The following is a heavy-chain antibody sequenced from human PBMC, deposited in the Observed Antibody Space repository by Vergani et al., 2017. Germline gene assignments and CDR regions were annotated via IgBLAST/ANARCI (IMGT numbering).Heavy chain of an antibody. Sequence: QMQLQESGPGLVKPSETLSLSCTVPGDSISTSSYAWGWIRQPPGKTLEWIGTVFYGGRTSYNPSLKSRVTLSLDTSKKQISLHLTSVTAADTAVYYCARHISVVRPSSMTAFDYWGQGTLVTVSS. CDR1: GDSISTSSYA. D-gene: IGHD2-21*01. CDR3: ARHISVVRPSSMTAFDY. CDR2: VFYGGRT. V-gene: IGHV4-39*01. J-gene: IGHJ4*02.